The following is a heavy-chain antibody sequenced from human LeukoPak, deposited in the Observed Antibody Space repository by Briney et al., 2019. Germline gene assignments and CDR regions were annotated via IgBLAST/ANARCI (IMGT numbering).Heavy chain of an antibody. CDR2: ISSSSTYV. J-gene: IGHJ3*02. CDR3: AVQRVHHGFDI. Sequence: GGSLRLSCAASGFTFNICTMNWVRQAPGKGLEWVSSISSSSTYVYYADSLKGRFTISRDNGKHSLYLQMNSLRAEDTAVYYCAVQRVHHGFDIWGQGTMATVSS. D-gene: IGHD1-1*01. CDR1: GFTFNICT. V-gene: IGHV3-21*01.